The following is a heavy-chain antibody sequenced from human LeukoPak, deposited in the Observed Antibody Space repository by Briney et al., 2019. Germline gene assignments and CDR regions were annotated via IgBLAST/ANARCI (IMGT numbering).Heavy chain of an antibody. Sequence: ASVKVSCKASGYTFTSCYMHWVRQAPGQGLEWMGLINPSGGSTTYAQKFQGRVTMTRDTSTSTVHMELSSLRSEDTAVYYCAIQKGTIFGDVSPLSKHFHHRGQGTLVTVSS. CDR1: GYTFTSCY. V-gene: IGHV1-46*01. J-gene: IGHJ1*01. CDR3: AIQKGTIFGDVSPLSKHFHH. D-gene: IGHD3-3*01. CDR2: INPSGGST.